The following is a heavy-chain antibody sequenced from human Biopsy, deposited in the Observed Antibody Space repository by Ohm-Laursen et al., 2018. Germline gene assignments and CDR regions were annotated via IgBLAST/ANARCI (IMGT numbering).Heavy chain of an antibody. CDR3: VLASFDY. J-gene: IGHJ4*02. CDR1: GYTFTTYY. V-gene: IGHV1-46*01. CDR2: INPGGNST. Sequence: GSSVKVSCNASGYTFTTYYIHWVRQAPGQGLEWMGIINPGGNSTAYTQNFQGRVTTTWDTSTTTVYMELSSLRSEDTAVYYCVLASFDYWGQGTLVTVPS.